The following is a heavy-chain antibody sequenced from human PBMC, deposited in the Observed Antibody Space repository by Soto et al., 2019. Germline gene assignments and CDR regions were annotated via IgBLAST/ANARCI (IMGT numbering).Heavy chain of an antibody. CDR3: ARDWTHIVVVPAAMGGWFDP. CDR1: GGSFSSYA. J-gene: IGHJ5*02. V-gene: IGHV1-69*13. D-gene: IGHD2-2*01. CDR2: IIPIFGTA. Sequence: ASVKVSCKASGGSFSSYAISWVRQAPGQGLEWMGGIIPIFGTANYAQKFQGRVTITADESTSTAYMELSSLRSEDTAVYYCARDWTHIVVVPAAMGGWFDPWGQGTLVTVSS.